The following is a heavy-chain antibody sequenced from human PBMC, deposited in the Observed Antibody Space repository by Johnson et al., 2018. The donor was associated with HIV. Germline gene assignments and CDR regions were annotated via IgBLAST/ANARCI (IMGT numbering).Heavy chain of an antibody. CDR2: INSDGTTT. CDR1: GFSFSSYW. D-gene: IGHD6-19*01. J-gene: IGHJ3*02. V-gene: IGHV3-74*02. Sequence: VQLVESGGGVVQPGRSLRLSCAVSGFSFSSYWMHWVRQPPGKGLVWVSRINSDGTTTTYADSVKGRFTISRDNSKNTLYLQMNSLRAEDTAVYYCAKVYSSGWFFDIWGQGTMVTVSS. CDR3: AKVYSSGWFFDI.